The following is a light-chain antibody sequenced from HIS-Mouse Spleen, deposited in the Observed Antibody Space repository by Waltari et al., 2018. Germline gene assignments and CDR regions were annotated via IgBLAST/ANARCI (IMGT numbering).Light chain of an antibody. CDR1: SSNIGSNS. Sequence: QSVLPQPPSASGTPGQRVTISCDGSSSNIGSNSVYWYQQLPGTAPKLLIYRNNQRPSGVPDRFSGSKSGTSASLAISGLRSEDEADYYCAAWDDSLSGPVFGGGTKLTVL. V-gene: IGLV1-47*01. J-gene: IGLJ3*02. CDR3: AAWDDSLSGPV. CDR2: RNN.